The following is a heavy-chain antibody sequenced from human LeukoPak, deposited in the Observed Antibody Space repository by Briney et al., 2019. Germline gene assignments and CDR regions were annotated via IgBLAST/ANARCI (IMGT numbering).Heavy chain of an antibody. Sequence: GSLRLSCAVSGVTFSTYGMHWVRQAPGKGLEWVAFISYDGSNKYYADSVKGRFTISRDNSKNTLYLEMNSLRPEDTALYCCAKDYSSSSDYFDFWGQGTLVTVSS. J-gene: IGHJ4*02. CDR1: GVTFSTYG. CDR3: AKDYSSSSDYFDF. CDR2: ISYDGSNK. D-gene: IGHD6-13*01. V-gene: IGHV3-30*18.